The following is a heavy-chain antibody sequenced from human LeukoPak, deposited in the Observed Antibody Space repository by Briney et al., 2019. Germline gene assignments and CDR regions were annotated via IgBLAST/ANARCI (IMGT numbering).Heavy chain of an antibody. Sequence: QPGGSLRLSCAASGFTFSSYAMHWVRQAPGKGLEWVAVISYDGSNKYYADSVKGRFTISRDNSENIVYLQMNNLRVEDTAVYYCAGRPTGYSSGYIHWGQGTLVTVSS. CDR2: ISYDGSNK. CDR3: AGRPTGYSSGYIH. J-gene: IGHJ4*02. D-gene: IGHD5-18*01. CDR1: GFTFSSYA. V-gene: IGHV3-30-3*01.